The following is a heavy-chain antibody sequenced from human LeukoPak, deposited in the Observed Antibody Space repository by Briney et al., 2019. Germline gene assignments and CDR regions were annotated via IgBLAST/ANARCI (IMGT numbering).Heavy chain of an antibody. CDR1: GGSFSGYY. V-gene: IGHV4-34*01. CDR3: ARRIRQQLLNWFDP. J-gene: IGHJ5*02. Sequence: SETLSLTCAVYGGSFSGYYWRWIRQPPGKGLEWIGEINHSGSTNYNPSLKSRVTISVDTSKNQFSLKLSSVTAADTAVYYCARRIRQQLLNWFDPWGQGTLVTVSS. D-gene: IGHD6-13*01. CDR2: INHSGST.